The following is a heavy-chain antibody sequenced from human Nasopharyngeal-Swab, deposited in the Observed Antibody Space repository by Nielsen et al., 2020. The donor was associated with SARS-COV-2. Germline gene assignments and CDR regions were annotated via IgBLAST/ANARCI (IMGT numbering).Heavy chain of an antibody. Sequence: GGSLRLSCAVSGVTFSVSNIHWVRQASGKGLEWIARIRSICDNYQTAYAASVEGRFTISRDDSDNMAYLQMNSLKIEDTAVYYCKGGDSGGFGSWGQGTLVTVSS. CDR1: GVTFSVSN. J-gene: IGHJ5*02. V-gene: IGHV3-73*01. CDR3: KGGDSGGFGS. CDR2: IRSICDNYQT. D-gene: IGHD2-21*02.